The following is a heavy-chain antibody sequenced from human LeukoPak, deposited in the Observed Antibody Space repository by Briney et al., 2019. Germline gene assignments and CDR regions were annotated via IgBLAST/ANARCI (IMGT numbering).Heavy chain of an antibody. J-gene: IGHJ5*02. D-gene: IGHD3-10*01. CDR1: GYSFTSYW. CDR3: ARGYYGSGSYYSWFDP. CDR2: IYPGDSDT. V-gene: IGHV5-51*01. Sequence: GESLKISCKGSGYSFTSYWIGWVRQMPGKGLEWMGIIYPGDSDTRYSPSFQGQVTISADKSISTAYLQWSSLKASDTAMYYCARGYYGSGSYYSWFDPWGQGTLVTVSS.